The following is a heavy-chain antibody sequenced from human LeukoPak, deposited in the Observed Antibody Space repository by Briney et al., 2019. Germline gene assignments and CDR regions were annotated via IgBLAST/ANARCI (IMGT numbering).Heavy chain of an antibody. CDR1: GFTFSSYW. Sequence: GGSLRLSCAASGFTFSSYWMSWVRQAPGKGLEWVANIKQDGSEKYYVDSVKGRFTISRDNAKNSLYLQMNSLRAEDTAVYYCARDGSITMVRGVINYYYYMDVWGKGTTVTISS. D-gene: IGHD3-10*01. J-gene: IGHJ6*03. CDR2: IKQDGSEK. CDR3: ARDGSITMVRGVINYYYYMDV. V-gene: IGHV3-7*01.